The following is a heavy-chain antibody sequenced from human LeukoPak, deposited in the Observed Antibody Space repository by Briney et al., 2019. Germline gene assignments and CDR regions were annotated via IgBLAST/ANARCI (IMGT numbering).Heavy chain of an antibody. CDR2: TYYRSKWYN. Sequence: SQTLSLTCAISGDTVSSYSSAWNWIRQSPSRGLEWLGRTYYRSKWYNDYAVSMKSRVTFNSDTSKNQLSLQLSSVTPEDPAVYYCARGLRGRYSSSWHFDYWGQGTLVTVSS. J-gene: IGHJ4*02. CDR1: GDTVSSYSSA. D-gene: IGHD6-13*01. V-gene: IGHV6-1*01. CDR3: ARGLRGRYSSSWHFDY.